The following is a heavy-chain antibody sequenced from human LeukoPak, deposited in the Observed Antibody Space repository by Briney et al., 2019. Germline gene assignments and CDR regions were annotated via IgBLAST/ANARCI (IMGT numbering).Heavy chain of an antibody. CDR1: GFTFSSYG. V-gene: IGHV3-33*01. CDR2: IWYDGSNK. Sequence: PGRSLRLSCAASGFTFSSYGMHWVRQAPGKGLEWVAVIWYDGSNKYYADSVKGRFTISRDNSKSTLSLQMNSLRADDTAVYYCARDLNWGSLACVGYWGQGTLVTVSS. J-gene: IGHJ4*02. CDR3: ARDLNWGSLACVGY. D-gene: IGHD7-27*01.